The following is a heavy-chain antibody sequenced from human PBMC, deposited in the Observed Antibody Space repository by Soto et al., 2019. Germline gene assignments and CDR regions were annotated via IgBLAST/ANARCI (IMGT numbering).Heavy chain of an antibody. V-gene: IGHV3-7*01. CDR1: GFSFSSNA. J-gene: IGHJ6*02. Sequence: GGSLRLSCAASGFSFSSNAMSWVRQAPGKGLEWVANIKQDGSEKYYVDSVKGRFTISRDNAKNSLYLQMNSLRAEDTAVYYCARDGAPPTVTTEGLLYYYYYYGMDVWGQGTTVTVSS. CDR2: IKQDGSEK. D-gene: IGHD4-4*01. CDR3: ARDGAPPTVTTEGLLYYYYYYGMDV.